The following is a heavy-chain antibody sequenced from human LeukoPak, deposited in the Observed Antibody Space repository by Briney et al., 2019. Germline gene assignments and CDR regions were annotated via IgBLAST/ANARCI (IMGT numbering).Heavy chain of an antibody. CDR1: GYTFTSYD. CDR3: ARGSSIAVAGDY. D-gene: IGHD6-19*01. Sequence: ASVKVSCKASGYTFTSYDINWVRQATGQGLEWMGWMNPNSGNTGYAQKFQGRVTMTRNTSISTAYMELSSLRSEDTAVYYCARGSSIAVAGDYWGQGTLVTGSS. CDR2: MNPNSGNT. V-gene: IGHV1-8*01. J-gene: IGHJ4*02.